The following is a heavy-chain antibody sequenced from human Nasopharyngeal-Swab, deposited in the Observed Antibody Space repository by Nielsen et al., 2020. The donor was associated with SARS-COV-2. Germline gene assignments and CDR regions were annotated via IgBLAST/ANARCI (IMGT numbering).Heavy chain of an antibody. D-gene: IGHD5-18*01. V-gene: IGHV3-48*01. CDR2: ISSSSSTI. Sequence: VRQAPGKGLEWVSYISSSSSTIYYTDSVKGRFTISRDNSKNTLYLQMNSLRAEDTAVYYCAKNTTMGAFDYWGQGTLVTVSS. J-gene: IGHJ4*02. CDR3: AKNTTMGAFDY.